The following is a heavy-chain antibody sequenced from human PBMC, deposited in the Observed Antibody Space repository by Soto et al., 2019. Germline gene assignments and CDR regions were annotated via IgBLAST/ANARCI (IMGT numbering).Heavy chain of an antibody. J-gene: IGHJ5*02. CDR3: ATLRYSSSWYLQNWFDP. D-gene: IGHD6-13*01. CDR2: FDPEDDET. Sequence: ASVKVSCKVSGYTLTELSMHWVRQAPGKGLEWMGGFDPEDDETIYAQKFQGRVTMTEDTSTDTAYMELSSLRSEDTAVYYCATLRYSSSWYLQNWFDPWGQGTLVTVSS. CDR1: GYTLTELS. V-gene: IGHV1-24*01.